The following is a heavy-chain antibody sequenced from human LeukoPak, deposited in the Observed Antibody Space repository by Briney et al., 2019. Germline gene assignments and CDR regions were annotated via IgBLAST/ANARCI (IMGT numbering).Heavy chain of an antibody. CDR2: IYYSGST. J-gene: IGHJ3*02. CDR1: GGSISSSSYY. CDR3: ARLPGEWELLTTYDAFDI. D-gene: IGHD1-26*01. Sequence: SETLSLTCTVSGGSISSSSYYWGWIRQPPGKGLEWIGSIYYSGSTYYNPSLKSRVTISVDTSKNQFSLKLSSVTAADTAVYYCARLPGEWELLTTYDAFDIWGQGTMVTVSS. V-gene: IGHV4-39*07.